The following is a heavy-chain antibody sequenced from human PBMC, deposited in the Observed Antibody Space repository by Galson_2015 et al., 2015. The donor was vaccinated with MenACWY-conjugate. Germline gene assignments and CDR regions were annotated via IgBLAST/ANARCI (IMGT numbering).Heavy chain of an antibody. CDR2: ISDSGRTT. Sequence: SLRLSCAVSGFPFSSYAMTWVRQAPGKGLEWVSTISDSGRTTYYADSVQGRFLISRDNSKNKVFLQMNSLRAEDAAAYYCAKDLVKNYEMLTGYFSYWGQGALVTVSS. D-gene: IGHD3-9*01. CDR3: AKDLVKNYEMLTGYFSY. CDR1: GFPFSSYA. J-gene: IGHJ4*02. V-gene: IGHV3-23*01.